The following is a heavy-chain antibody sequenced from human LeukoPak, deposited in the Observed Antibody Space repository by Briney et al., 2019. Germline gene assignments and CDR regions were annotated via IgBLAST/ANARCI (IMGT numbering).Heavy chain of an antibody. Sequence: GGSLRLSCEASGFTFSSYWMSWVRQAPGEGLEWVANIKTDGSEKYYVDSVKGRFTISRDNAKNSLYLQMNSLRAEDTAVYYCARDYTGYFPWGQGTLVIVSS. V-gene: IGHV3-7*03. CDR1: GFTFSSYW. CDR3: ARDYTGYFP. CDR2: IKTDGSEK. J-gene: IGHJ5*02. D-gene: IGHD3-9*01.